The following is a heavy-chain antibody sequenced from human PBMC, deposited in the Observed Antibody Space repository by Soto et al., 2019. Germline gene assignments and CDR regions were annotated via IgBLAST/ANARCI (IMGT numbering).Heavy chain of an antibody. CDR1: GSTFSSYS. CDR3: ARAATRFGELSVDAFDI. CDR2: ISSSSSYI. D-gene: IGHD3-10*02. V-gene: IGHV3-21*01. J-gene: IGHJ3*02. Sequence: GSLGLACSASGSTFSSYSMNWVRQAPGKGLEWVSSISSSSSYIYYADSVKGRFTISRDNAKNSLYLQMNSLRAEDTAVYYCARAATRFGELSVDAFDIWGQGTMVTV.